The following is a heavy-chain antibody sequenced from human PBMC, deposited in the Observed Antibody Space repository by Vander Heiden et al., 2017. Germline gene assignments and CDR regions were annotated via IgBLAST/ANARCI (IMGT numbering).Heavy chain of an antibody. Sequence: EVQLLESGGGLVQPGGSLRLSCAASRFTFSSYAMSWVRQAPGKGLEWVSAISGSGGSTYYADSVKGRFTISRDNSKNTLYLQMNSLRAEDTAVYYCAKDRSYYVGNFDYWGQGTLVTVSS. J-gene: IGHJ4*02. D-gene: IGHD1-26*01. CDR1: RFTFSSYA. CDR2: ISGSGGST. CDR3: AKDRSYYVGNFDY. V-gene: IGHV3-23*01.